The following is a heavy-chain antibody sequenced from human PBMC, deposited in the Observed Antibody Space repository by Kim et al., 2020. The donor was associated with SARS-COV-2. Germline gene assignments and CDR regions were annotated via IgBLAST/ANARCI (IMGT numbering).Heavy chain of an antibody. CDR2: ISSSSSYI. CDR1: GFTFSSYS. D-gene: IGHD1-26*01. Sequence: GGSLRLSCAASGFTFSSYSMNWVRQAPGKGLEWVSSISSSSSYIYYADSVKGRFTISRDNAKNSLYLQMNSLRAEDTAVYYCARSSLVPTSYSGSYSGYWGQGTLVTVSS. CDR3: ARSSLVPTSYSGSYSGY. V-gene: IGHV3-21*01. J-gene: IGHJ4*02.